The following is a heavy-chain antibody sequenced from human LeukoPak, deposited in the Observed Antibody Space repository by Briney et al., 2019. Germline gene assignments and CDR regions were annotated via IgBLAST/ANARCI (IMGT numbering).Heavy chain of an antibody. Sequence: PGGSLRLSCAASGFTFSSYGMHWVRQAPGKGLEWVAVISYDVGKKYYADSVKGRFTISRDNSKNTLYLQMNSLRAGDTAVYYCAKSFRSTSLDYWGQGTLVTVSS. D-gene: IGHD2-2*01. CDR2: ISYDVGKK. J-gene: IGHJ4*02. CDR3: AKSFRSTSLDY. V-gene: IGHV3-30*18. CDR1: GFTFSSYG.